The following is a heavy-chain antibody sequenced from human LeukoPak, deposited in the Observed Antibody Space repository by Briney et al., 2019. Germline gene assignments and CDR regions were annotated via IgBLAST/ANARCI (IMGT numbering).Heavy chain of an antibody. CDR3: ARIFWAGSRCFDY. J-gene: IGHJ4*02. V-gene: IGHV4-39*01. Sequence: SETLSLTCTVSGGSISSSSYYWGWIRQPPGKGLEWIGSIYYSGSTYYNPSLKSRVTISVDTSKNQFSLKLSSVTAADTAVYYCARIFWAGSRCFDYWGQGTLVTVSS. CDR1: GGSISSSSYY. CDR2: IYYSGST. D-gene: IGHD3-3*01.